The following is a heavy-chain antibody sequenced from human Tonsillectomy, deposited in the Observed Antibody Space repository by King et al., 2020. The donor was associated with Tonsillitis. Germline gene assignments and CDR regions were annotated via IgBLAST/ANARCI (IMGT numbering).Heavy chain of an antibody. D-gene: IGHD3-3*01. CDR3: AKCPYDFWSGGLYYAMDV. V-gene: IGHV3-23*04. CDR1: GFTFSTYA. Sequence: VQLVESGGGLVQPGGSLRLSCAASGFTFSTYAMTWVRQSPGKGLEGVSVMSGSGARTYHADSVKGRFTISRDNSNNTLYLQMNSLRAEDTAVYYGAKCPYDFWSGGLYYAMDVWGQGTTVTVSS. CDR2: MSGSGART. J-gene: IGHJ6*02.